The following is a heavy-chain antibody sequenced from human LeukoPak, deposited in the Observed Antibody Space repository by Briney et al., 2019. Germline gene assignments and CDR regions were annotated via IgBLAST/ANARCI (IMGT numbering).Heavy chain of an antibody. CDR3: ARGVDIVATIAFDY. J-gene: IGHJ4*02. CDR2: IWYDGSNK. CDR1: GFTFSSYG. D-gene: IGHD5-12*01. Sequence: PGGSLRLSCAASGFTFSSYGMHWVRQAPGKGLEWVAVIWYDGSNKYYADSVKGRFTTSRDNSKNTLYLQMNSLRAEDTAVYYCARGVDIVATIAFDYWGQGTLVTVSS. V-gene: IGHV3-33*01.